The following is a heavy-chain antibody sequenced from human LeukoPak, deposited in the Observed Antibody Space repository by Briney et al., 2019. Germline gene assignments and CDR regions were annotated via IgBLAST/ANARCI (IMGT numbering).Heavy chain of an antibody. CDR1: GGTFSSYA. D-gene: IGHD3-22*01. Sequence: ASVKVSCKASGGTFSSYAISWVRQAPGQGLEWMGGIIPIFGTANYAQKFQGRVTITADESTRTAYMELNSLRSEDTAVYYCARGWDSSGQIPFFYWGQGTLVTVSS. V-gene: IGHV1-69*13. J-gene: IGHJ4*02. CDR3: ARGWDSSGQIPFFY. CDR2: IIPIFGTA.